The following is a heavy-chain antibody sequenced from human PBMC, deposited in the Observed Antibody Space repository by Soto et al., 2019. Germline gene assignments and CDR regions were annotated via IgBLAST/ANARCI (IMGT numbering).Heavy chain of an antibody. D-gene: IGHD5-12*01. Sequence: QITLKESGPTLVKPTQTLTLTCTFSGFSLSTTGMGVGWIRQPPGKALEWLALIYSHDGERYSPSLKSRLTVTKDTSKDQVVLTMTNMDPVDTGTYYCVHRISGCPGFRNWGQGTLVTVSS. CDR1: GFSLSTTGMG. J-gene: IGHJ4*02. V-gene: IGHV2-5*01. CDR2: IYSHDGE. CDR3: VHRISGCPGFRN.